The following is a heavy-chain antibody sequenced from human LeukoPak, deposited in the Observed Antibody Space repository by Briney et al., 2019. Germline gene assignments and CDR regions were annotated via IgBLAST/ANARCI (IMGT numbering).Heavy chain of an antibody. CDR1: GLTFSTYW. V-gene: IGHV3-7*01. Sequence: GGSLRHSCAASGLTFSTYWMSWVRQAPGKGLEWLANIKPDGSEKDYVDSVKGRFSISRDNARNSLYLQMNSLRDEDTAVYYCARERSCSDGPCYSYFDFWGQGTLVTVSS. D-gene: IGHD2-15*01. CDR2: IKPDGSEK. CDR3: ARERSCSDGPCYSYFDF. J-gene: IGHJ4*02.